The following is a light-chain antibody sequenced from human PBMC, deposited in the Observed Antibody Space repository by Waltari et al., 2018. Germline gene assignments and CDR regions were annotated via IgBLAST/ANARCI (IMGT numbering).Light chain of an antibody. CDR1: ISNIAINT. Sequence: QSVLTQPPSASGTPGQRVTIPCSGSISNIAINTACWFQQLPGTAPKLLRSGNDNRPAGVPERFCGSKSGTSASLAISGLQLGDEADYYCATWDDSQRVVGTGTKVPVL. CDR3: ATWDDSQRV. V-gene: IGLV1-44*01. J-gene: IGLJ1*01. CDR2: GND.